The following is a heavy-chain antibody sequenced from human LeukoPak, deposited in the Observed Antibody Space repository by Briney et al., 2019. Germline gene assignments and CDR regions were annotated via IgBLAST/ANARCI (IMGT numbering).Heavy chain of an antibody. CDR2: ISAYNGNT. D-gene: IGHD3-22*01. CDR1: GYTFTSYG. Sequence: GASVKVSCKASGYTFTSYGISWVRQAPGQGPEWMGWISAYNGNTNYAQKLQGRVTMTTDTSTSTAYMELRSLRSDDTAVYYCARGSPPRRNYDRRGYYSYYFDYWGQGTLVTVSS. J-gene: IGHJ4*02. CDR3: ARGSPPRRNYDRRGYYSYYFDY. V-gene: IGHV1-18*01.